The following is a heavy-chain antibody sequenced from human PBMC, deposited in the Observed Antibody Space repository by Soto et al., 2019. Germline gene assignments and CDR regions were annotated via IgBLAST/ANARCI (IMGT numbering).Heavy chain of an antibody. CDR3: ARETRRIAVAGTGPFDI. V-gene: IGHV4-59*01. D-gene: IGHD6-19*01. J-gene: IGHJ3*02. CDR1: GGSISSYY. Sequence: SETLSLTCTVSGGSISSYYWSWIRQPPGKGLEWLGYIYYSGSTNYNPSLKSRVTISVDTSKNQFSLKLSSVTAADTAVYYCARETRRIAVAGTGPFDIWGQGTMVTVSS. CDR2: IYYSGST.